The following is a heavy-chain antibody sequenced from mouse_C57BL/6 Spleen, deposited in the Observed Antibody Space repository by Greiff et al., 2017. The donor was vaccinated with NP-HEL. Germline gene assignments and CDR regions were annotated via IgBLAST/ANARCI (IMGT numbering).Heavy chain of an antibody. CDR3: AREEGYFDV. CDR1: GFSLTSYG. Sequence: QVQLKESGPGLVQPSQSLSITCTVSGFSLTSYGVHWVRQSPGKGLEWLGVIWSGGSTDYNAAFIPRLSISKDNSKSQVFFKMNSLQADDTAIYYCAREEGYFDVWGTGTTVTVSS. J-gene: IGHJ1*03. V-gene: IGHV2-2*01. CDR2: IWSGGST.